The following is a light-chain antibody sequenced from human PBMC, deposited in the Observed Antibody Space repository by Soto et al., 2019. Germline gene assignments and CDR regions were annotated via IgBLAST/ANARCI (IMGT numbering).Light chain of an antibody. J-gene: IGLJ1*01. Sequence: QSAPAYPASVSRSPRRTSTITRTGTSIVVGAYDFVAWYQHHPSKAPNMMISEGTNRPSGVSNRLSGSTSGNTTSLTISGLQAEDVADYFCNLDTTNSNRVCGTGTKVPVL. CDR1: SIVVGAYDF. CDR2: EGT. CDR3: NLDTTNSNRV. V-gene: IGLV2-14*01.